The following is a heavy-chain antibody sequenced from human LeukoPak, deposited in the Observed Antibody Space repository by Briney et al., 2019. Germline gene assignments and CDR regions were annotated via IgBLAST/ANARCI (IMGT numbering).Heavy chain of an antibody. CDR2: IYPDSSDT. V-gene: IGHV3-23*03. CDR1: GFSLSTSS. CDR3: AKNRGVVVEMAPDY. J-gene: IGHJ4*02. Sequence: GGSLRLSCVASGFSLSTSSMAWVRQAPGGRPEWVSDIYPDSSDTYYADSVKGRFTISRDNSKNTLYLQMNSLRAEDTAVYYCAKNRGVVVEMAPDYWGQGTLVTVSS. D-gene: IGHD5-24*01.